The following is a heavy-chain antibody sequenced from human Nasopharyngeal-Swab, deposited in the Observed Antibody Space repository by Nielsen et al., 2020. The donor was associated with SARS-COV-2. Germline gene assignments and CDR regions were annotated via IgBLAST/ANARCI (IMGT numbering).Heavy chain of an antibody. CDR3: ARDLGGFGGY. V-gene: IGHV3-74*01. CDR1: GFTFSSYS. D-gene: IGHD4-23*01. Sequence: GESLKISCAASGFTFSSYSMNWVRQAPGKGLEWVSRINTDGRRTNYAESVKGRFTISRDNVKNMLYLQMNNLRPEDTAVYYCARDLGGFGGYWGQGTLATVSS. CDR2: INTDGRRT. J-gene: IGHJ4*02.